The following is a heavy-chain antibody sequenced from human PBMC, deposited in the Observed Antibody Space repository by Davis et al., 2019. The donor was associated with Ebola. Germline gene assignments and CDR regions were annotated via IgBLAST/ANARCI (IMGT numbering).Heavy chain of an antibody. D-gene: IGHD3/OR15-3a*01. V-gene: IGHV3-74*01. Sequence: HTGGSLRLSCVASGFTFSNYWMHWVRQAPGKGLMWVSYVNVDGTNRNYADSVRGRFAVSRDNAKNTLYLEVNSLRVEDTAVYYCARVGRDWSIDYWGQGTLVTVSS. J-gene: IGHJ4*02. CDR3: ARVGRDWSIDY. CDR1: GFTFSNYW. CDR2: VNVDGTNR.